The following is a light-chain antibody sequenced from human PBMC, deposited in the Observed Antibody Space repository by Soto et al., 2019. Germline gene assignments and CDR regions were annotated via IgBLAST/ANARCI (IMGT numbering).Light chain of an antibody. CDR2: EVS. J-gene: IGLJ1*01. V-gene: IGLV2-14*01. CDR1: SSDVGGYNY. CDR3: SSYTSSSTLYV. Sequence: QSVLTQPASVSGSPGQSITISCPGTSSDVGGYNYVSRYQQHPGKAPKLMIYEVSNRPSGVSNRFSGSKSGNTASLTISGLQAEDEADYYCSSYTSSSTLYVFGTGTKVTVL.